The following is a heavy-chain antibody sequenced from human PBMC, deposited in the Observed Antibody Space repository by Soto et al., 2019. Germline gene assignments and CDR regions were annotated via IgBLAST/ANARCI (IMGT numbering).Heavy chain of an antibody. Sequence: PSETLSLTCTVSGGSISSYYWSWIRQPPGKGLEWIGYIYYSGSTNYNPSLKSRVTISVDTSKNQFSLKLSSVTAADTAVYYCARFDGYYGMDVWGQGTTVTVS. CDR2: IYYSGST. CDR3: ARFDGYYGMDV. D-gene: IGHD3-9*01. CDR1: GGSISSYY. V-gene: IGHV4-59*01. J-gene: IGHJ6*02.